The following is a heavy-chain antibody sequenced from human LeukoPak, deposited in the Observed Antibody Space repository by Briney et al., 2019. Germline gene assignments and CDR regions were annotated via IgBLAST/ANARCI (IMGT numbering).Heavy chain of an antibody. CDR3: ARGAGKNYYYYYMDV. J-gene: IGHJ6*03. V-gene: IGHV1-69*13. Sequence: SVKVSCKASGGTFSSYAISWVRQAPGQGLEWMGGIIPIFGTANYAQKFQGRVTITADESTSTAYMELSSLRSEDTAVYYCARGAGKNYYYYYMDVWGKGTTVTVSS. CDR2: IIPIFGTA. CDR1: GGTFSSYA.